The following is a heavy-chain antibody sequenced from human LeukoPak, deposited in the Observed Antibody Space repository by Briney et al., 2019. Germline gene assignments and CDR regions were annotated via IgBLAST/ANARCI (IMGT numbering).Heavy chain of an antibody. D-gene: IGHD1-26*01. CDR1: GFTFSSYE. Sequence: GGSLRLSCGASGFTFSSYEMNWVRQAPGKGLEWVSYISSSGSTIYYADSVKGRFTISRDNAKNSLYLQMNSLRAEDTAVYYCARVASLSGFDYWGQGTLVTVSS. CDR2: ISSSGSTI. V-gene: IGHV3-48*03. J-gene: IGHJ4*02. CDR3: ARVASLSGFDY.